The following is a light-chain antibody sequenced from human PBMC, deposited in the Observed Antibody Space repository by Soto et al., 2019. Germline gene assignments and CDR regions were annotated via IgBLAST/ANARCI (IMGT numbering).Light chain of an antibody. CDR2: DAS. CDR1: QSVSSY. CDR3: QQRSNWPPGWK. V-gene: IGKV3-11*01. Sequence: EIVLTQSPATLSLSPGERATLSCRASQSVSSYLAWYQQKPGQAPRLLIYDASNRATGIPARFSGSGSGTDFTLTISSLEPEDFAVYYCQQRSNWPPGWKFGQGTKVDIK. J-gene: IGKJ1*01.